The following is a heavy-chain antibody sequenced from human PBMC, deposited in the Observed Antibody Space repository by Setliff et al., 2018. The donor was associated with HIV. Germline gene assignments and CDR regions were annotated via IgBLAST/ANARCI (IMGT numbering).Heavy chain of an antibody. D-gene: IGHD3-22*01. CDR2: IIPMYGVA. CDR3: ARENYDGSGYYYDFDY. V-gene: IGHV1-69*13. J-gene: IGHJ4*02. CDR1: GGTFSSYV. Sequence: SVKVSCKASGGTFSSYVISWVRQAPGQGPEWMGGIIPMYGVANYAQKFQGRVTITADESTSTAYMELSSLRSEDTAVYYCARENYDGSGYYYDFDYWGQGTLVTVSS.